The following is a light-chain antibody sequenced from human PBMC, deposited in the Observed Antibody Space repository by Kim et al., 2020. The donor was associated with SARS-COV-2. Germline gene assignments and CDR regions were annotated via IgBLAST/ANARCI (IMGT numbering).Light chain of an antibody. J-gene: IGLJ3*02. Sequence: ALGQTVRITCQGDSLRSYYASWYQQKPGQGPVLVIYGKNNRPSVIPDRFSGSSSGNTASLTITGAQAEDEADYYCNSRDSSGNHWVFGGGTKLTVL. CDR1: SLRSYY. CDR3: NSRDSSGNHWV. V-gene: IGLV3-19*01. CDR2: GKN.